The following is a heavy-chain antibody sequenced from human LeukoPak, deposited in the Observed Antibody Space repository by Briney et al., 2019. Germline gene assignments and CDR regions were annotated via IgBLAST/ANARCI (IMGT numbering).Heavy chain of an antibody. CDR3: TTDPSKDIVVVPAVIV. J-gene: IGHJ4*02. D-gene: IGHD2-2*01. CDR2: IKSKTDGGTT. V-gene: IGHV3-15*01. CDR1: GFTFSNAW. Sequence: PGGSLRLSCAASGFTFSNAWMSWVRQAPGKGLEWVGRIKSKTDGGTTDYAAPVKGRFTISRDDSKNTLYLQMNSLKTEDTAVYYCTTDPSKDIVVVPAVIVWGQGTLVTVSS.